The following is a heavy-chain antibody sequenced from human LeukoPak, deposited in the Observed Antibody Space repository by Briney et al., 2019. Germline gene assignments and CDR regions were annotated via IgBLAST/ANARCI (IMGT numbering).Heavy chain of an antibody. J-gene: IGHJ5*02. V-gene: IGHV4-34*01. CDR3: ARGSFGYCSSTSCYGGIRWFDH. Sequence: SETLSLTCAVYGGSFSGYYWSWIRQPPGKGLEWIGENNHSGSTNYNPSLKSRVTISVDTSKNQFSLKLSSVTAADTAVYYCARGSFGYCSSTSCYGGIRWFDHWGQGTLVAVSS. D-gene: IGHD2-2*03. CDR2: NNHSGST. CDR1: GGSFSGYY.